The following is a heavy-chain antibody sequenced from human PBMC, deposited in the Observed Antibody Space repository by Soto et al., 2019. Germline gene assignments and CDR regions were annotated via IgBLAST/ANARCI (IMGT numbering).Heavy chain of an antibody. CDR1: GYTFTSYG. Sequence: QVQLVQSGAEVKKPGASVKVSCKASGYTFTSYGISWVRQAPGQGLEWMGWISAYNGNTNYAQKLQGRVTMTTDTXXSTAYMELRSLRSDDTAVYYRASKRIAPRPGFVDVWGQGTTVTVSS. CDR2: ISAYNGNT. V-gene: IGHV1-18*01. J-gene: IGHJ6*02. D-gene: IGHD6-6*01. CDR3: ASKRIAPRPGFVDV.